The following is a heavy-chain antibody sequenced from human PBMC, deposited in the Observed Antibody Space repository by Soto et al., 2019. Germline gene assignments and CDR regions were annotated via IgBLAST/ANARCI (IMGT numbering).Heavy chain of an antibody. D-gene: IGHD4-17*01. V-gene: IGHV3-30-3*01. CDR1: GFTFSSYA. CDR3: ARDFLHGDFDY. Sequence: QVQLVESGGGVVQPGRSLRLSCAASGFTFSSYAMHWVRQAPGKGLEWVAVISYDGSNKYYADSVKGRFTISRDNSKNTLYLQMNSLRAEGTAVYYCARDFLHGDFDYWGQGTLVTVSA. J-gene: IGHJ4*02. CDR2: ISYDGSNK.